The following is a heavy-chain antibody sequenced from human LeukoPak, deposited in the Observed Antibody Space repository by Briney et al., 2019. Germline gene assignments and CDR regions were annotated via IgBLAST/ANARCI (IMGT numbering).Heavy chain of an antibody. V-gene: IGHV1-8*01. J-gene: IGHJ4*02. CDR3: ARGWISGAISEHYFEN. D-gene: IGHD4-23*01. CDR1: GYTFTSYD. Sequence: GASVKVSCKASGYTFTSYDINWGRQAAGQGHEWMGWMGPRRGNTGNAQNFQGRITMTRDTSITTAYMELSSLTSDDTAVYYCARGWISGAISEHYFENWGQGTLVTVSS. CDR2: MGPRRGNT.